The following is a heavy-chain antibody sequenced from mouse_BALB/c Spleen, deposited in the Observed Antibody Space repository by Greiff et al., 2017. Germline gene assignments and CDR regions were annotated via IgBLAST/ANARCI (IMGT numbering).Heavy chain of an antibody. J-gene: IGHJ2*01. Sequence: VQLKESGPELVKPGASVKMSCKASGYTFTSYVMHWVKQKPGQGLEWIGYINPYNDGTKYNEKFKGKATLTSDKSSSTAYMELSSLTSEDSAVYYCASPFYYDYAFDYWGQGTTLTVSS. CDR3: ASPFYYDYAFDY. D-gene: IGHD2-4*01. CDR1: GYTFTSYV. V-gene: IGHV1-14*01. CDR2: INPYNDGT.